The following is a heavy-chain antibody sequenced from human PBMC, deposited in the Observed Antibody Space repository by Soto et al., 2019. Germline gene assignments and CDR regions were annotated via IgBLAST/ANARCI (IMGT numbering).Heavy chain of an antibody. D-gene: IGHD6-19*01. CDR1: GFTFSSYA. CDR2: ISGSGGST. CDR3: AKDLAYSRTAVAGHDY. J-gene: IGHJ4*02. V-gene: IGHV3-23*01. Sequence: GGSLRLSCAASGFTFSSYAMSWVRQAPGKGLEWVSAISGSGGSTYYADSVKGRSTISRDNSKNTLYLQMNSLGAEDTAVYYCAKDLAYSRTAVAGHDYWGQGTLVTVSS.